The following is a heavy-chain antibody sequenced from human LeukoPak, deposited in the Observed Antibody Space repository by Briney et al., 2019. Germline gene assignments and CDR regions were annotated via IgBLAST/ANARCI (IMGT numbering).Heavy chain of an antibody. CDR3: ARVPIYVDYSLFVF. Sequence: GRSLRLSCAASGFTFSSYAMSWVRQAPGKGLEWVSAISGSGGSTYYADSVKGRFTISRDNAKNTLYLQMNRLRAEDTAVFFFARVPIYVDYSLFVFWGQGPLVTVSS. CDR1: GFTFSSYA. J-gene: IGHJ4*02. V-gene: IGHV3-23*01. D-gene: IGHD4-17*01. CDR2: ISGSGGST.